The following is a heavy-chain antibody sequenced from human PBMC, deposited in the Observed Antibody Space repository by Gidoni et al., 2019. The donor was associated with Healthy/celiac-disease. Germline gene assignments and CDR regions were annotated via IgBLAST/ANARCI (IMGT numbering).Heavy chain of an antibody. CDR2: INHSGTT. D-gene: IGHD3-10*01. Sequence: QVQLQPRGAGLLKPSEPLSLTCAVYGGSFSSYYWSWIRQPPGKGLEWIGEINHSGTTNYTPSLKSRVTISVDTSKNQFSLKLSSVTAADTAVYYCARGVRGSRRAFDIWGQGTMVTVSS. V-gene: IGHV4-34*01. CDR1: GGSFSSYY. CDR3: ARGVRGSRRAFDI. J-gene: IGHJ3*02.